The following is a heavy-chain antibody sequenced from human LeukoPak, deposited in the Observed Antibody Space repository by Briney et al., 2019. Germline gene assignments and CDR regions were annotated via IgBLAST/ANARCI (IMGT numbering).Heavy chain of an antibody. CDR3: ARGRVSMVRGVIILNWFDP. V-gene: IGHV4-34*01. D-gene: IGHD3-10*01. J-gene: IGHJ5*02. CDR2: PNYSGST. CDR1: GGCFSGFY. Sequence: SENLSLNCAVYGGCFSGFYWRRHRPPPGMGLEGIGEPNYSGSTNYYPSLKSRGTISVGTSKNQCSLKLSSVTAADTAVYYCARGRVSMVRGVIILNWFDPWGQGTMVTVSS.